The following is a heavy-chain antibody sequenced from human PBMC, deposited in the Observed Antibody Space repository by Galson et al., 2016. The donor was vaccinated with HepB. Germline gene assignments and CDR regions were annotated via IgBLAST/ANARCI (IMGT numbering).Heavy chain of an antibody. J-gene: IGHJ4*02. CDR3: ARDPPGIGNYSDY. D-gene: IGHD1-26*01. Sequence: TLSLTCTVSDDSISSTSYYWSWIRQPAGKGLEWIGRMSTSGTTNYNPSLKSRVTISVDTSKNQFSLNLSSVTAADTAVYYCARDPPGIGNYSDYWGQGTLVSVSS. CDR1: DDSISSTSYY. CDR2: MSTSGTT. V-gene: IGHV4-61*02.